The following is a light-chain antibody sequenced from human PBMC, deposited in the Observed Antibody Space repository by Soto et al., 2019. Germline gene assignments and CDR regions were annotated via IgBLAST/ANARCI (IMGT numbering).Light chain of an antibody. J-gene: IGLJ2*01. V-gene: IGLV1-40*01. CDR1: SSNIGAGYD. CDR2: ANN. CDR3: QSYDSGLRGVI. Sequence: QSVVTQPPSVSGAPGERVTMSCSGSSSNIGAGYDVNWYQQFPGTAPKLLIFANNKRPSGVPDRFSGSTSGNTASLAITGLQAEDEAHYYCQSYDSGLRGVIFGGGTKLTVL.